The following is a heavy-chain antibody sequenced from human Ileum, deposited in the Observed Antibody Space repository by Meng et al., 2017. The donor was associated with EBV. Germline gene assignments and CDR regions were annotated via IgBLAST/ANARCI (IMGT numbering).Heavy chain of an antibody. V-gene: IGHV4-4*02. J-gene: IGHJ4*02. CDR1: GGSISSSNW. Sequence: LQESGPGLVKPSGTLSLTCAVSGGSISSSNWWSWVRQAPGKGLEWIGEIHHTESTNYNPSLKSRVTISVDKSKNQFSLKLSSVTAADTAVYYCAGGRAGYGGYKTWGQGTLVTGSS. D-gene: IGHD5-12*01. CDR3: AGGRAGYGGYKT. CDR2: IHHTEST.